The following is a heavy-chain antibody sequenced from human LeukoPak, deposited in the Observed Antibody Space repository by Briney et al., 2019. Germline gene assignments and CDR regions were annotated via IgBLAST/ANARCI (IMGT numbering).Heavy chain of an antibody. CDR1: GGSISSGDYY. CDR3: ARVDYGSGSYAFDY. Sequence: SETLSLTCTVSGGSISSGDYYWSWFRQPPGKGLEWIGYIYYSGSTYYNPSLKSRVTISVDTSKIQFSLKLSSVTAADTAVYYCARVDYGSGSYAFDYWGQGTLVTVSS. D-gene: IGHD3-10*01. J-gene: IGHJ4*02. CDR2: IYYSGST. V-gene: IGHV4-30-4*01.